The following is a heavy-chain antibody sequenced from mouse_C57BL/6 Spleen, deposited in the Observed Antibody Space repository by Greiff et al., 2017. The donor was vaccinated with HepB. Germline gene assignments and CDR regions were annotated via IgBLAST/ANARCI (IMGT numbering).Heavy chain of an antibody. CDR3: ARDPGGLYDDDY. CDR1: GYSITSGYY. V-gene: IGHV3-6*01. D-gene: IGHD2-12*01. CDR2: ISYDGSN. J-gene: IGHJ2*01. Sequence: EVQLKESGPGLVKPSQSLSLTCSVTGYSITSGYYWNWIRQFPGNKLEWMGYISYDGSNNYNPSLKNRISITRDTSKNQFFLKLNSVTTEDTATYYCARDPGGLYDDDYWGQGTTLTVSS.